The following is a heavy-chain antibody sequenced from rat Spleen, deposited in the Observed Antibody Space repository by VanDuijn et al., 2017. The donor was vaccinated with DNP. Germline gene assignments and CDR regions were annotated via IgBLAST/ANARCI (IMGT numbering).Heavy chain of an antibody. V-gene: IGHV2-43*01. Sequence: QVQLTESGPGLVQPSQTLSLACTVSGFSLTNYHVHGVRQPSGKGREWLGVVWIGGGTHYSSIFKSRLTITRDTSKSQVFLEVNSLQTEDTAMYFCASLNYGSYGYWGQGVMVTVSS. CDR3: ASLNYGSYGY. CDR1: GFSLTNYH. J-gene: IGHJ2*01. CDR2: VWIGGGT. D-gene: IGHD1-3*01.